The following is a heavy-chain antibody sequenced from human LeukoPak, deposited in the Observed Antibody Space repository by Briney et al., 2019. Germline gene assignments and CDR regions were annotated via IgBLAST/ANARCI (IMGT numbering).Heavy chain of an antibody. J-gene: IGHJ4*02. CDR2: IYHSGST. Sequence: PSETLSLTCAVSGYSISSGYYRGWIRQPPGKGLEWIGSIYHSGSTYYNPSLKSRVTISVDTSKNQYSPKLSSETAADKAAYYCPRGDPRRLNYSDYWGQGTLVTVSS. D-gene: IGHD6-25*01. CDR1: GYSISSGYY. V-gene: IGHV4-38-2*01. CDR3: PRGDPRRLNYSDY.